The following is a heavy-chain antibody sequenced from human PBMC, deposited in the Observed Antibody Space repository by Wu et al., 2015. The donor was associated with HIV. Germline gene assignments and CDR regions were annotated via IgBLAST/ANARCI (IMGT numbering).Heavy chain of an antibody. J-gene: IGHJ4*02. CDR2: INSNRGST. Sequence: QVQLLQSGAEVKKPGSSVKVSCKASGGTFSSYAISWVRQAPGQGLEWMGWINSNRGSTKYAQKFQGRITMTRDTAVSTAYLELNTLRSDDTAVYYCARLQSLHGLYSNADYWGQGTLVTVSS. D-gene: IGHD3/OR15-3a*01. V-gene: IGHV1-2*02. CDR3: ARLQSLHGLYSNADY. CDR1: GGTFSSYA.